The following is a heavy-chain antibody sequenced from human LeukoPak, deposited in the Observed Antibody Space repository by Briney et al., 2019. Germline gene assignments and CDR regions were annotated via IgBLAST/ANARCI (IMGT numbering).Heavy chain of an antibody. D-gene: IGHD2/OR15-2a*01. CDR2: VYYSGST. V-gene: IGHV4-59*08. CDR3: ARHDPVGHFLRGMDV. CDR1: GGSISSYY. Sequence: SETLSLTCTVSGGSISSYYWSWIRQPPGKGLEWIGYVYYSGSTNYNPSPRSRVTISVDTSKNQFSLKLSSVTAADTAVYYCARHDPVGHFLRGMDVWGQGTTVTVSS. J-gene: IGHJ6*02.